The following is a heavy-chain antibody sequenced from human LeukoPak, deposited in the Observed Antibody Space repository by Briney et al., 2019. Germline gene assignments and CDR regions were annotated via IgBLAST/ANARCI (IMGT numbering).Heavy chain of an antibody. J-gene: IGHJ4*02. Sequence: PGGSLSLSCAVSGLTFSNHALSWVRQAPGKGLEWVSAISGRDESTYYADSVKGRFTISRDNSKSTLYLQMSSLRAEDTAVYHCAKVNGTTNYCGQGTLVTVSS. D-gene: IGHD1-1*01. CDR2: ISGRDEST. CDR1: GLTFSNHA. V-gene: IGHV3-23*01. CDR3: AKVNGTTNY.